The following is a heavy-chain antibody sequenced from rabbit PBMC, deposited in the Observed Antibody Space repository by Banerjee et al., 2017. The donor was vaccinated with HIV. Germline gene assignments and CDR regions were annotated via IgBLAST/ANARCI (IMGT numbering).Heavy chain of an antibody. V-gene: IGHV1S45*01. Sequence: QEQLKESGGGLVTPGGNLTLTCTASGFDISSYHMTWVRQAPGKGLEWIGCIYTGSGSTYYASWSKGRFTISKTSSTTVTLQVTSLTAADTATYFCARSNRYVGYVTYGYATYFNLWGPGTLVTVS. CDR3: ARSNRYVGYVTYGYATYFNL. D-gene: IGHD6-1*01. J-gene: IGHJ4*01. CDR1: GFDISSYHM. CDR2: IYTGSGST.